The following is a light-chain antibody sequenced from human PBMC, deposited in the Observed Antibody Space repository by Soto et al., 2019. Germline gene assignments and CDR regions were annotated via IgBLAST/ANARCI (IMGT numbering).Light chain of an antibody. J-gene: IGKJ5*01. V-gene: IGKV3-20*01. CDR1: QSVSSSY. Sequence: EIVMTQSPATLSLSPGERATLSCRASQSVSSSYLAWYQQKPGQAPRLLIYGASSRATGIPDRFSGSGSGTDFTLTISRLEPEDFAVYYCHQYGSSPTCGQGTRLRL. CDR3: HQYGSSPT. CDR2: GAS.